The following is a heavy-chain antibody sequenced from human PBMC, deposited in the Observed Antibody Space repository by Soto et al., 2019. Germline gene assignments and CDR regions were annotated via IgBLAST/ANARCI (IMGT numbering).Heavy chain of an antibody. Sequence: SATLSLTCTVTCGSIRSYFWSWIRQPPGKGLEWIGYIYYSGSTNYNPSLKSRVTISVDTSKNQFSLKLSSVTAADTAVYYCARVWGGAFDIWGQGTMVT. CDR2: IYYSGST. D-gene: IGHD3-10*01. J-gene: IGHJ3*02. CDR1: CGSIRSYF. CDR3: ARVWGGAFDI. V-gene: IGHV4-59*07.